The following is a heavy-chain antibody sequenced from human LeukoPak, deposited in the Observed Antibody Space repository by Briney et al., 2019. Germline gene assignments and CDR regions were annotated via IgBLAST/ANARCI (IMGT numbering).Heavy chain of an antibody. V-gene: IGHV3-43*01. D-gene: IGHD2-2*01. Sequence: GGSLRLSCAASGFTFDDFTMHWVRQVPGKGLEWAALISWNGGSIFYADSVKGRFSISRDNSKNSLHLQMNNLTTEDTALYYCAKDDQTYCSTTSCYGGAFDSWGQGTLVTVSS. CDR2: ISWNGGSI. J-gene: IGHJ4*02. CDR1: GFTFDDFT. CDR3: AKDDQTYCSTTSCYGGAFDS.